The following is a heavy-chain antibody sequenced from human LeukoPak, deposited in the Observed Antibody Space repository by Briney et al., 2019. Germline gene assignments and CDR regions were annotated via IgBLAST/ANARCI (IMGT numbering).Heavy chain of an antibody. D-gene: IGHD1-20*01. CDR2: INPNSGGT. CDR3: ARVITGAAEYFQH. V-gene: IGHV1-2*06. CDR1: GYTFTGYC. J-gene: IGHJ1*01. Sequence: ASVKVSCKASGYTFTGYCMHWVRQAPGQGLEWMGRINPNSGGTNYAQKFQGRVTMTRDTSISTAYMELSRLRSDDTAVYYCARVITGAAEYFQHWGQGTLVTVSS.